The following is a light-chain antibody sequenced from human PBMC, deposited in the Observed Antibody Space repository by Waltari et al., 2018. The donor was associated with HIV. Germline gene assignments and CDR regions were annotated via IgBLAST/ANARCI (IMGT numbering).Light chain of an antibody. CDR3: QQVYSSLPT. Sequence: DIQMTQSPSSLSASVGDRVTITCRAGQSIGNYLNWYQQKQGKAPKLLIYGASSLQAGVPSRFSGSGSGTDFTLSISSLQPEDFATYHCQQVYSSLPTFGGGTRVEIK. CDR2: GAS. V-gene: IGKV1-39*01. J-gene: IGKJ4*01. CDR1: QSIGNY.